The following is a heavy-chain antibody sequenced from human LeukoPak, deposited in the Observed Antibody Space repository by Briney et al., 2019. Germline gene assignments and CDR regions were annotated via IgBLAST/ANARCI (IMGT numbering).Heavy chain of an antibody. Sequence: GGSLRLSCAASGFTFSNAWMSWVRQAPGKGLEWVGRIKSKTDGGTTDYAAPVKSRFTISRDDSKNTLYLQMNSLKTEDTAVYYCTTGIVVVPAAMDRVDYWGQGTLVTVSS. CDR1: GFTFSNAW. CDR2: IKSKTDGGTT. D-gene: IGHD2-2*01. CDR3: TTGIVVVPAAMDRVDY. J-gene: IGHJ4*02. V-gene: IGHV3-15*01.